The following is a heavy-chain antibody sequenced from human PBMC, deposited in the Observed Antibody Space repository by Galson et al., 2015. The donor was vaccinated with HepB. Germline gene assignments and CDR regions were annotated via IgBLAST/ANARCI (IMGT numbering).Heavy chain of an antibody. V-gene: IGHV1-2*02. J-gene: IGHJ4*02. CDR3: ARGSSHDYTQIHY. CDR2: INPNSGAN. Sequence: SVKVSCKASGYTFTDNYMHWVRQAPGQGLEWMGWINPNSGANKYAQKFQGRVTMTRDTSLSTAYMDLSRLRPDDTAVYYCARGSSHDYTQIHYWGQGTLATVSS. CDR1: GYTFTDNY. D-gene: IGHD4-11*01.